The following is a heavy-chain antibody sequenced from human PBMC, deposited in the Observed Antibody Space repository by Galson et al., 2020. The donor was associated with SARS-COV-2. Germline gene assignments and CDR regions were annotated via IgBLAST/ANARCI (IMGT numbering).Heavy chain of an antibody. J-gene: IGHJ6*02. CDR3: ARVGDHDVDYSYYYPMDV. CDR2: ITKSGDYI. V-gene: IGHV3-21*06. CDR1: GFTFSAYS. Sequence: GESLKISCATSGFTFSAYSFNWVRQAPGKGLEWVSSITKSGDYIYYADSLKGRFTISRDNAKNSLSLQMNSLRAEDTALYYCARVGDHDVDYSYYYPMDVWGQGTTVTVSS. D-gene: IGHD4-17*01.